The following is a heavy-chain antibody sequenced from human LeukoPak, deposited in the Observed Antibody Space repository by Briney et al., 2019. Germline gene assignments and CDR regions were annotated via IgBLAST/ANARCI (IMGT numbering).Heavy chain of an antibody. J-gene: IGHJ4*02. V-gene: IGHV3-30*18. Sequence: GRSLRLSGAASGFTFSSYGMHWVRQAPGKGLEWVAVISYDGSNKYYADSVKGRFTISRDNSKNTLYLQMNSLRAEDTAVYYCAKDLAAYYDILTGYYDAGFDYWGQGTLVTVSS. CDR3: AKDLAAYYDILTGYYDAGFDY. D-gene: IGHD3-9*01. CDR1: GFTFSSYG. CDR2: ISYDGSNK.